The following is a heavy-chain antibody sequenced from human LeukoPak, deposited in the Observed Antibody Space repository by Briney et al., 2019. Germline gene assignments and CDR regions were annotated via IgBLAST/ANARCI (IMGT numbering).Heavy chain of an antibody. CDR1: GFTFSNFW. CDR2: IKQDGSEK. J-gene: IGHJ4*02. CDR3: ARGYGYINY. D-gene: IGHD5-24*01. Sequence: PGGSLRLSCAASGFTFSNFWMTWVRQAPGKGLEWVANIKQDGSEKYYVDSVKGRFTISRDNAKNSLYLQMNSLRAEDTAVYYCARGYGYINYWGQGTLVTVSS. V-gene: IGHV3-7*01.